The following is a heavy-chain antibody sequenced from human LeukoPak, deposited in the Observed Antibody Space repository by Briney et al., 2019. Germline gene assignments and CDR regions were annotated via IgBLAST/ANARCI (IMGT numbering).Heavy chain of an antibody. CDR3: ARAKKARDGYNGGYDY. D-gene: IGHD5-24*01. V-gene: IGHV1-2*06. J-gene: IGHJ4*02. CDR1: GYTFTGYY. CDR2: INPNSGDT. Sequence: ASVKVSCKASGYTFTGYYMHWVRQAPGQGLEWMGRINPNSGDTNYAQKFQGRVTMTRDTSISTAYMELGRLRSDDTAVYYCARAKKARDGYNGGYDYWGQGTLVTVSS.